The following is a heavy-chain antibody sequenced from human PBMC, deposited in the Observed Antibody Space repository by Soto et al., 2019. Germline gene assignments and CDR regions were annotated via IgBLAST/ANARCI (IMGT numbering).Heavy chain of an antibody. CDR3: AKANVYTDGYGGFDS. J-gene: IGHJ4*02. CDR1: GFIFSSYA. CDR2: INGRGTST. D-gene: IGHD5-12*01. V-gene: IGHV3-23*01. Sequence: EVQLLESGGGLVQPGGSLRLSCGASGFIFSSYAMSWVRQAPGKGLERVSTINGRGTSTYYADSVKGRFTISRDNAKNTVYLQMNSLRDEDSALYYCAKANVYTDGYGGFDSWGRGTLVTVSS.